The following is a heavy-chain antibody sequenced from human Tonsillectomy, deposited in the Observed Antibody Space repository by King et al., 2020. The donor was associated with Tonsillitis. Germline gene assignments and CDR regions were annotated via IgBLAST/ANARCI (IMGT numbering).Heavy chain of an antibody. CDR1: GFAFKSYG. D-gene: IGHD6-19*01. V-gene: IGHV3-30*03. CDR2: TSYDGGNK. Sequence: VQLVESGGGVVQPGRSLRLSCAASGFAFKSYGMHWVRQSPGKGLEGVATTSYDGGNKFYADSVKGRLTISRDNYKNTVYLQINSLRPEDTAVYYCARVHAGAVAGNTWYFDLWGRGTLVTVSS. CDR3: ARVHAGAVAGNTWYFDL. J-gene: IGHJ2*01.